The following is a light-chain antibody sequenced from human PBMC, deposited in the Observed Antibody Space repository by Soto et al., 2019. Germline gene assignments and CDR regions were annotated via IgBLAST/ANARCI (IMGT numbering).Light chain of an antibody. CDR1: QDISSF. Sequence: SCRASQDISSFLAWYQQKPGKAPKLLIYAASTLQSGVPSRFSGSGSGTEFTLTISSLQPDDFATYYCQHYNSYSEAFGQGTKVDIK. V-gene: IGKV1-9*01. J-gene: IGKJ1*01. CDR3: QHYNSYSEA. CDR2: AAS.